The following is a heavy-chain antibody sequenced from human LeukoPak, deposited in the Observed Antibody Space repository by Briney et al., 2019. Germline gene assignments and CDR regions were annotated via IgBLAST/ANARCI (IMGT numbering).Heavy chain of an antibody. CDR3: ARGESGRDYDFWSGYFWPFWFDP. D-gene: IGHD3-3*01. CDR2: INHNGST. CDR1: GGSFSGYY. J-gene: IGHJ5*02. V-gene: IGHV4-34*01. Sequence: SETLSLTCAVYGGSFSGYYWSWIRQPPGKGLEWIGEINHNGSTNYNPSLKSRVTISVDTSKNQFSLKLSSVTAADTAVYYCARGESGRDYDFWSGYFWPFWFDPWGQGTLVTVSS.